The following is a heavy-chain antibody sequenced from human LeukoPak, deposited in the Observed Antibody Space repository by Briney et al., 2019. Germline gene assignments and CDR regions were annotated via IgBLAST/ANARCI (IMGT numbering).Heavy chain of an antibody. V-gene: IGHV3-11*01. CDR3: ARAYFGWLSRQYYFDY. D-gene: IGHD3-9*01. CDR1: GFTFSDYY. J-gene: IGHJ4*02. CDR2: ISSSGSTI. Sequence: PGGSLRLSCAASGFTFSDYYMSWIRQAPGKGLEWVSYISSSGSTIYYADSVKGRFTISRDNAKNSLYLQMNSLRAEDTAVYYCARAYFGWLSRQYYFDYWGQGTLVTVSS.